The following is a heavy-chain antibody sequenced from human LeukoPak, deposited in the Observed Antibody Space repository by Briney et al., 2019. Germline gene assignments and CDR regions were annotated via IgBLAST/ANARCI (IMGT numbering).Heavy chain of an antibody. CDR3: AKDGIVVVIPSDY. J-gene: IGHJ4*02. D-gene: IGHD3-22*01. CDR2: ISGSGGST. V-gene: IGHV3-23*01. Sequence: GGSLRLSCAASGFTFSDAWMSWVRQAPGKGLEWVSAISGSGGSTYYADSVKGRFTISRDNSKNTLYLQMNSLRAEDTAVYYCAKDGIVVVIPSDYWGQGTLVTVSS. CDR1: GFTFSDAW.